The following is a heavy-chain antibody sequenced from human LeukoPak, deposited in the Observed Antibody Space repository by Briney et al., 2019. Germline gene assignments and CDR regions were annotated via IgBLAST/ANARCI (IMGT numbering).Heavy chain of an antibody. D-gene: IGHD3-9*01. V-gene: IGHV3-7*01. CDR3: AREGMETYYDILTGYLEYNWFDP. Sequence: PGGSLRLSCAASGFTFSSYWMSWVRQAPGKGLEWVANIKQDGSEKYYVDSVKGRLTISRDNAKNSLYLQMNSLRAEDTAVYYCAREGMETYYDILTGYLEYNWFDPWGQGTLVTVSS. J-gene: IGHJ5*02. CDR1: GFTFSSYW. CDR2: IKQDGSEK.